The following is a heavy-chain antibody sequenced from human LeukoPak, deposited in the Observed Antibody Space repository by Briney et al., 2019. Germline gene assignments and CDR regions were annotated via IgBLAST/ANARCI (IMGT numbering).Heavy chain of an antibody. D-gene: IGHD6-19*01. CDR2: ISYDGNTE. CDR1: RFTFSSHS. CDR3: ARDEQWLGLEWYFDL. J-gene: IGHJ2*01. V-gene: IGHV3-30*01. Sequence: TGGSLRLSCAAGRFTFSSHSMHWVRQAPGKGLEVVAVISYDGNTEYYADSVKGRFTISRDNSKYTLYLQMNSLRVEDTAVYYCARDEQWLGLEWYFDLWGRGTLVTVSS.